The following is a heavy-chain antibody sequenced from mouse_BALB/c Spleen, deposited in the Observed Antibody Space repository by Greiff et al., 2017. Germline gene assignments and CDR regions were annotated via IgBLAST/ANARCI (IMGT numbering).Heavy chain of an antibody. D-gene: IGHD2-4*01. V-gene: IGHV1S29*02. CDR1: GYTFTDSN. CDR2: IYPYNGGT. J-gene: IGHJ3*01. Sequence: VQLQQSGPELVKPGASVKISCKASGYTFTDSNMHWVKQSHGKSLEWIGYIYPYNGGTGYNQKFKSKATLTVDNSSSTAYMELRSLTSEDSAVYYGARCNDYVIAYWGQGTLVTVSA. CDR3: ARCNDYVIAY.